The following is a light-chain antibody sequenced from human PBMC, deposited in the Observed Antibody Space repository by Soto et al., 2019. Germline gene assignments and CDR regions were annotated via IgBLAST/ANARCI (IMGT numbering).Light chain of an antibody. CDR1: QSISRY. CDR3: QQRSTWPRL. V-gene: IGKV3-11*01. CDR2: DAS. Sequence: EIVLTQSPATLSLSPGERVTLSCRASQSISRYLVWYQQKPGQAPRLLIYDASTRATGIPARFSGSGSGTAFTLTISSLEPEDFAVYSWQQRSTWPRLFGQGTRLEIK. J-gene: IGKJ5*01.